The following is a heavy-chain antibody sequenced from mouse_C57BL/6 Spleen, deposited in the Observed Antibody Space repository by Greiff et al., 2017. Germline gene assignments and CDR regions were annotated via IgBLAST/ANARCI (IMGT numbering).Heavy chain of an antibody. J-gene: IGHJ4*01. D-gene: IGHD3-2*02. CDR1: GFNIKNTY. CDR3: VDSSGYDYAMDY. Sequence: EVMLVESVAELVRPGASVKLSCTASGFNIKNTYMHWVKQRPEQGLEWIGRIDPANGNTKYAPKFQGKATITADTSSNTAYLQLSSLTSEDTAIYYCVDSSGYDYAMDYWGQGTSVTVSS. V-gene: IGHV14-3*01. CDR2: IDPANGNT.